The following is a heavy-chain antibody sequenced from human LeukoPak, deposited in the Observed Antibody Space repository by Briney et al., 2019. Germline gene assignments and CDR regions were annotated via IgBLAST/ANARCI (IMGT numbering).Heavy chain of an antibody. D-gene: IGHD3-22*01. CDR2: INHSGST. CDR1: GGSFSGYY. V-gene: IGHV4-34*01. J-gene: IGHJ6*02. CDR3: ARVYDSSGYYYYYYGMDV. Sequence: SETLSLTCAVYGGSFSGYYWSWIRQPPGKGLEWIGEINHSGSTNYNPSLKSRVTISVGTSKNQFSLKLSSVTAADTAVYYCARVYDSSGYYYYYYGMDVWGQGTTVTVSS.